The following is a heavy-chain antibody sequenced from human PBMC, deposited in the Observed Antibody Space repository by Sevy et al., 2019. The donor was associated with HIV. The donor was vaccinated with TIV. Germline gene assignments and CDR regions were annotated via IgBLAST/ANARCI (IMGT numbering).Heavy chain of an antibody. V-gene: IGHV4-4*07. CDR3: ARETVGRELFPTYYYYYYMDV. CDR2: VDTRGNT. J-gene: IGHJ6*03. Sequence: SETLSLTCTVSGTSIRSYSWSWVRQPAGKGLEWIGRVDTRGNTDYNPSLKSRVTMSVHTSQTHFSLNLTSVIAADTAVYYCARETVGRELFPTYYYYYYMDVWGKGTTVTVSS. D-gene: IGHD3-10*01. CDR1: GTSIRSYS.